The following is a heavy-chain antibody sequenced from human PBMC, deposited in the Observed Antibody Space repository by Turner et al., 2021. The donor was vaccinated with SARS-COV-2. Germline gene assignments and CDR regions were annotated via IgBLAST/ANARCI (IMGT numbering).Heavy chain of an antibody. J-gene: IGHJ4*02. V-gene: IGHV3-21*05. CDR2: ITSSGSYS. CDR1: GFRFSDYS. CDR3: ARGVYAGTACFDS. Sequence: EVQLVESGGGLVKPGGSLRLSCAASGFRFSDYSMNWVRQAPGKGPEWIAYITSSGSYSTYADSVKGRFTIFRDNASSKKSLFLQMNSLRAEDTAVYYCARGVYAGTACFDSWGPGTRVTVSS. D-gene: IGHD1-7*01.